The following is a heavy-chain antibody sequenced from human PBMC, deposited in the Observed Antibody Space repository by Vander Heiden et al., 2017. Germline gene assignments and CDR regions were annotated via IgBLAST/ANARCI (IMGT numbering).Heavy chain of an antibody. Sequence: EVQLLESVGGLVQPGGSLRLSCATSGFTLSSYAMSWVRQAPGKGLEWVSAISGSDGSTFYAESVKGRFTISREISKNTLYLHMNTLRAEDSAVYFCAAVAGDAIDMWGQGTMVTVSS. CDR3: AAVAGDAIDM. J-gene: IGHJ3*02. CDR1: GFTLSSYA. CDR2: ISGSDGST. D-gene: IGHD6-19*01. V-gene: IGHV3-23*01.